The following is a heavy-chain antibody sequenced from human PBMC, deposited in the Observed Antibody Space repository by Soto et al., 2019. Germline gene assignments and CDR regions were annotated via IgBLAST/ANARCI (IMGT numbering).Heavy chain of an antibody. V-gene: IGHV4-39*01. CDR3: PKRINENWNPGQGFEF. CDR2: IYYNGDT. CDR1: GGSVSSGNYF. J-gene: IGHJ3*01. D-gene: IGHD1-1*01. Sequence: QLQLQESGPGLVKPAETLSLKCAVSGGSVSSGNYFWGWIRQPPGKGLEWIGNIYYNGDTYYSPSLKSPVTLSVDKAQNPFFLRLTSLAAADTAFYFRPKRINENWNPGQGFEFWGPGALVPVSS.